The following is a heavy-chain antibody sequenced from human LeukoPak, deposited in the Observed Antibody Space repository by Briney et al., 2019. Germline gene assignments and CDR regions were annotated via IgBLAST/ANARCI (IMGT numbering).Heavy chain of an antibody. D-gene: IGHD3-22*01. CDR2: INPSGGST. CDR1: GYTFTSYY. Sequence: GASVKVSCKASGYTFTSYYMHWVRQAPGQGLEWMGLINPSGGSTSYAQKFQGRVTMTRDTSTSTVYMELSSLRSEDTAVYYCARAMYYYDSSGYYSTAFDIWGQGTMVTVSS. J-gene: IGHJ3*02. CDR3: ARAMYYYDSSGYYSTAFDI. V-gene: IGHV1-46*01.